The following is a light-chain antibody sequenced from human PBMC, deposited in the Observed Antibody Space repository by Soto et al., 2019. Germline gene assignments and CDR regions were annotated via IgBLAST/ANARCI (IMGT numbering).Light chain of an antibody. CDR1: QSVSSY. CDR2: DVS. Sequence: EIVLTQSPATLSLSPGERATLSCRASQSVSSYLAWNQQKPGHAPRLLIYDVSNRATGIPARFSGSGSGTDFTLTISSLEPEDFAVSYCQQRSNWPRTFGQGTKVDIK. V-gene: IGKV3-11*01. CDR3: QQRSNWPRT. J-gene: IGKJ1*01.